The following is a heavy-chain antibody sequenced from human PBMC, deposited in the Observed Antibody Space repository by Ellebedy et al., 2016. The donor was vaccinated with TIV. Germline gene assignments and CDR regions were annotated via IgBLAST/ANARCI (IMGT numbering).Heavy chain of an antibody. CDR3: ARSMIVGLARTDY. D-gene: IGHD3-22*01. V-gene: IGHV3-23*01. J-gene: IGHJ4*02. Sequence: GESLKISXAASGFTFSSYAMSWVRQAPGKGLEWVSAISGSGGSTYYADSVKGRFTISRDNSKNTLYLQMNSLRAEDTAVYYCARSMIVGLARTDYWGQGTLVTVSS. CDR1: GFTFSSYA. CDR2: ISGSGGST.